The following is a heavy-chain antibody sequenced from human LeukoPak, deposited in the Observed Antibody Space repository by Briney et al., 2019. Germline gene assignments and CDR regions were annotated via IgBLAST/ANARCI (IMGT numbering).Heavy chain of an antibody. CDR3: VTGRYSYGWYDH. V-gene: IGHV4-59*11. J-gene: IGHJ5*02. CDR1: VGFICSLS. Sequence: SETLSLTCTVSVGFICSLSWSWIRQPPGKGLEWIGYMYYGGSPNYNPSLKSRVITSLDTSKKQLSLKLNSVTTADPALYYCVTGRYSYGWYDHWGQGILVIVSS. CDR2: MYYGGSP. D-gene: IGHD1-26*01.